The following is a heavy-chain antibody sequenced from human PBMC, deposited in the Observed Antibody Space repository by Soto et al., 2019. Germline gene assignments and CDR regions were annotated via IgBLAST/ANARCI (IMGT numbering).Heavy chain of an antibody. Sequence: PSETLSLTCTASGGSISHYYWSWIRQSPGKGLEWIGYAYYSGSTDYNPSLKSRVTMSVDTSKNRVSLKLNSVTTADTAVYYCARDRSTYGGGGTGEVKENWFDPWGPGTLVTVSS. CDR1: GGSISHYY. CDR3: ARDRSTYGGGGTGEVKENWFDP. D-gene: IGHD2-8*01. V-gene: IGHV4-59*01. J-gene: IGHJ5*02. CDR2: AYYSGST.